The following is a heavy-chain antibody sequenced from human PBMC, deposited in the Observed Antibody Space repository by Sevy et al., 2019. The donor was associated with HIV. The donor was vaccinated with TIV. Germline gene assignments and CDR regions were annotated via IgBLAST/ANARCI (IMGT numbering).Heavy chain of an antibody. CDR3: ARDNSGYDPLTYYYYGMDV. V-gene: IGHV4-4*07. CDR1: GGSISSYY. D-gene: IGHD5-12*01. CDR2: IYTSGST. J-gene: IGHJ6*02. Sequence: SETLSLTCTVSGGSISSYYWSWIRQPAGKGLEWIGRIYTSGSTNYNPSLKSRVTMSVDTSKNQFSLKLSSVTAADTAVYCCARDNSGYDPLTYYYYGMDVWGQGTTVTVSS.